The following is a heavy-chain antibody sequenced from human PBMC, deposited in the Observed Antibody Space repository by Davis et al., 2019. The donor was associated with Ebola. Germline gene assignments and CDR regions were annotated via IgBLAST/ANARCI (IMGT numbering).Heavy chain of an antibody. D-gene: IGHD3-22*01. J-gene: IGHJ4*02. CDR3: ARFLGDYYYVVRYYFDY. CDR2: IYYSGST. CDR1: GGSISSSSYY. Sequence: SETLSLTCTVSGGSISSSSYYWGWIRQPPGKGLEWIGSIYYSGSTYYNPSLKSRVTISVDTSKNQFSLKLSSVTATDTAVYYCARFLGDYYYVVRYYFDYWGQGTLVTVSS. V-gene: IGHV4-39*01.